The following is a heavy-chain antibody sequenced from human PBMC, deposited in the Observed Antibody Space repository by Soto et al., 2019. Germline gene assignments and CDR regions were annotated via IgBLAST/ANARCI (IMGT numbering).Heavy chain of an antibody. CDR3: ARNGDSSDYRGWFDP. Sequence: GGSLRLSCAASGFTFSSYSMNWVRQAPGKGLEWVSVIYSGGTTYYADSVKGRFTISRDNSKNTLYLQMNSLRAEDTAVYYCARNGDSSDYRGWFDPWGQGTLVTVSS. CDR2: IYSGGTT. CDR1: GFTFSSYS. J-gene: IGHJ5*02. D-gene: IGHD3-22*01. V-gene: IGHV3-66*01.